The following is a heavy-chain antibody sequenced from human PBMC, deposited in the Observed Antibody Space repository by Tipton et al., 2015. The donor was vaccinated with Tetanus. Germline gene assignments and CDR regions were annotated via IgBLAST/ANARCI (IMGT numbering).Heavy chain of an antibody. CDR1: GFTFSSYW. D-gene: IGHD3-3*01. CDR2: IKQDGRER. Sequence: SLRLSCAASGFTFSSYWMSWVRQAPGKGLEWVASIKQDGRERYYVDSVKGRFTISRDNAKNSLYLQMNGLRDDDTAVYFCARDFRPIFGVAHPFDSWGQGALVTVSS. CDR3: ARDFRPIFGVAHPFDS. V-gene: IGHV3-7*01. J-gene: IGHJ5*01.